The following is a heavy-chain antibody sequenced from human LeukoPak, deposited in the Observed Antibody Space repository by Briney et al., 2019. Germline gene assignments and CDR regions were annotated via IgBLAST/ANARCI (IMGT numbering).Heavy chain of an antibody. V-gene: IGHV4-4*02. CDR3: ARRGYCSGGSCYDPGNWFDP. CDR1: GGSISSSNW. CDR2: INHSGST. J-gene: IGHJ5*02. Sequence: SGTLSLTCAVSGGSISSSNWWSWVRQPPGKGLEWIGEINHSGSTNYNPSLKSRVTISVDKSKNQFSLKLGSVTAADTAVYYCARRGYCSGGSCYDPGNWFDPWGQGTLVTVSS. D-gene: IGHD2-15*01.